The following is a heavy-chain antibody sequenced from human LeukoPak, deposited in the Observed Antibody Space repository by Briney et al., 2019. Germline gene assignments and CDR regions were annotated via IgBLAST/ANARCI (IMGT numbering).Heavy chain of an antibody. CDR3: AGGALMGGSSWCIDY. Sequence: SATLSLTCTVSGGSISSYYWSWIRQPPGQGLEWIGYIYYSESTTYNPSLQSRVTTLVATSTTQFSLKVLTLTAADSAASYCAGGALMGGSSWCIDYWGQGTLVTVSS. J-gene: IGHJ4*02. D-gene: IGHD6-13*01. CDR1: GGSISSYY. V-gene: IGHV4-59*01. CDR2: IYYSEST.